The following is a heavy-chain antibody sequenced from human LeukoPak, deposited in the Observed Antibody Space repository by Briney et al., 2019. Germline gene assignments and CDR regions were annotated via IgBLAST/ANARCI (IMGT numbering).Heavy chain of an antibody. J-gene: IGHJ3*02. CDR1: GGSISSYH. Sequence: SETLSLTCTVSGGSISSYHWSWIRQPPGKGLQWIGFIYSSGSTNFNPSLKSRVTTSVDTSKNQFSLRLSSVTSADTAVYYCARGNSDYGYAFDIWGRGTMVTVSP. CDR2: IYSSGST. V-gene: IGHV4-59*01. CDR3: ARGNSDYGYAFDI. D-gene: IGHD4-17*01.